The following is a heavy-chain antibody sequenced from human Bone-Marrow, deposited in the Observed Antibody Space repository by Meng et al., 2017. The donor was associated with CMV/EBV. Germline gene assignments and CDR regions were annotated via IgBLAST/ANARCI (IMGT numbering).Heavy chain of an antibody. V-gene: IGHV4-39*07. D-gene: IGHD3-3*01. J-gene: IGHJ5*02. Sequence: TVSGGSIGSYYWGWIRQPQGKGLEWIGSIYFTGSTYYNPSLESRVTISLDTPKNQFSLKLSSATAADTAVYFCARGLFTTLRWFDPWGQGTLVTVSS. CDR1: GGSIGSYY. CDR3: ARGLFTTLRWFDP. CDR2: IYFTGST.